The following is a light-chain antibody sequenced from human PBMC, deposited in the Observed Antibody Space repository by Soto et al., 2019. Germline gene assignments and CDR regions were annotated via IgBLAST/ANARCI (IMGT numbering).Light chain of an antibody. Sequence: EIVLTQSPATLSLSPGERATLSCRASQSVSSYLAWYQQKPGQAPRLLIFGASIRVTGIPDRFSGSGSGTDFTLTISRLEPEDFAAYYCQQYGSSLFGQGTRLEIK. CDR2: GAS. CDR3: QQYGSSL. J-gene: IGKJ5*01. V-gene: IGKV3-20*01. CDR1: QSVSSY.